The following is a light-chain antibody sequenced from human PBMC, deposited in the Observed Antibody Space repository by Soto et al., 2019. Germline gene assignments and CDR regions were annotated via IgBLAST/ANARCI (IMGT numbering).Light chain of an antibody. J-gene: IGKJ2*01. V-gene: IGKV3-11*01. CDR3: QQRSNWPRT. Sequence: EIVLTQSPATLSLSPGERATLSCRASQSVSSSLGWYQQIPGQAPRLLIYDASNRATGIPARFSGSGSGTGLTSPIRRLEPEDFAVYYCQQRSNWPRTFGQGTKLEIK. CDR1: QSVSSS. CDR2: DAS.